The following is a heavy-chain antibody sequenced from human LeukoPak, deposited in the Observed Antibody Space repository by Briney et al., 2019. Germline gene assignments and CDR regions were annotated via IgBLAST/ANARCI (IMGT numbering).Heavy chain of an antibody. J-gene: IGHJ4*02. CDR2: IYYSTNT. CDR1: GKSIKSTSNY. V-gene: IGHV4-39*01. CDR3: VRRVAGTFYFDK. Sequence: PSQTLSLTCTVSGKSIKSTSNYWAWVRQPPGTGLEWIGHIYYSTNTYYNSSLKSRVTISDDTSKNQVSLSLRSVTAADTALYFCVRRVAGTFYFDKWGEGSLVSVSS. D-gene: IGHD6-19*01.